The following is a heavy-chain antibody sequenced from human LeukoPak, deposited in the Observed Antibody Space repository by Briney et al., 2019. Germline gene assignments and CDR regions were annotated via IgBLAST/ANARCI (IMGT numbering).Heavy chain of an antibody. J-gene: IGHJ4*02. CDR1: GGSISSSSYY. Sequence: KPSETLSLTCTVSGGSISSSSYYWGWIRQPPGKGLEWIGEINHSGSTNYNPSLKSRVTISVDTSKNQFSLKLSSVTAADTAVYYCGGSTGPFDYWGQGTLVTVSS. CDR2: INHSGST. V-gene: IGHV4-39*07. CDR3: GGSTGPFDY. D-gene: IGHD1-1*01.